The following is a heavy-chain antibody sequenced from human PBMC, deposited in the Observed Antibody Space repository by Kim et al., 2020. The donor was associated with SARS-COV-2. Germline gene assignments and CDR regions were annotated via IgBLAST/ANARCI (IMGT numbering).Heavy chain of an antibody. CDR3: ARETQYSGSYPRPFDY. Sequence: ASVKVSCKASGYTFTSYGISWVRQAPGQGLEWMGWISAYNGNTNYAQKLQGRVTMTTDTSTSTAYMELRSLRSDDTAVYYCARETQYSGSYPRPFDYWGQGTLVTVSS. V-gene: IGHV1-18*04. CDR1: GYTFTSYG. J-gene: IGHJ4*02. D-gene: IGHD1-26*01. CDR2: ISAYNGNT.